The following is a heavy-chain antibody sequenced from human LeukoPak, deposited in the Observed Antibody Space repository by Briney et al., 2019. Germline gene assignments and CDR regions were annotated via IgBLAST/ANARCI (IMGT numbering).Heavy chain of an antibody. Sequence: GESLKISCKGSGYSFTSYWIGWVRQMPGKGLEWMGIIYPGDSDTRYSPSFQGQVTISADKSISTAYLQWSSLKASDTAMYYCARHGGLGYSNYYFLHWGQGTLVTVSS. CDR3: ARHGGLGYSNYYFLH. D-gene: IGHD4-11*01. V-gene: IGHV5-51*01. CDR2: IYPGDSDT. J-gene: IGHJ1*01. CDR1: GYSFTSYW.